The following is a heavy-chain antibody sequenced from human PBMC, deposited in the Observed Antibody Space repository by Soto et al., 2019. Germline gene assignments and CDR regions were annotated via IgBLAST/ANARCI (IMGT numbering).Heavy chain of an antibody. Sequence: PGGSLRLSCAASGFTFSDYSINWVRQAPGKGLEWVSSISNLGHYIYYADSVKGRFIISRDNTKNSLYLQMNSLRADDTAVYYCARDARYCSRTSCYDYWGQGTLVTVSS. D-gene: IGHD2-2*01. V-gene: IGHV3-21*01. CDR2: ISNLGHYI. J-gene: IGHJ4*02. CDR3: ARDARYCSRTSCYDY. CDR1: GFTFSDYS.